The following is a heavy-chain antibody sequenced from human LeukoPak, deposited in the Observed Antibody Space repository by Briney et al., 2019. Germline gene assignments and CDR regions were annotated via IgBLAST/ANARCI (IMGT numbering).Heavy chain of an antibody. CDR3: AKESYYYGSGAYDP. CDR2: TSYDGIEK. V-gene: IGHV3-30*09. Sequence: GTSLRHSCEAPGFTFRRSSTHWVRPAPGKGLECVAVTSYDGIEKYSGDSLKGRFAISRDDAKHTVDLQRNGLIVEYTAVYYCAKESYYYGSGAYDPWGQGTLGTGSS. J-gene: IGHJ5*02. D-gene: IGHD3-10*01. CDR1: GFTFRRSS.